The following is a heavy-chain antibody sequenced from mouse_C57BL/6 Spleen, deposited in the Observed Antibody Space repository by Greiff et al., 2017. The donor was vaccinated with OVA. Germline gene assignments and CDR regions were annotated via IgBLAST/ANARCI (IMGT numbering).Heavy chain of an antibody. CDR2: ISSGSSTI. CDR3: ASYSNYGYFDV. J-gene: IGHJ1*03. V-gene: IGHV5-17*01. Sequence: EVQGVESGGGLVKPGGSLKLSCAASGFTFSDYGMHWVRQAPEKGLEWVAYISSGSSTIYYADTVKGRFTISRDNATNTLFLQMTSLRSEDAAMYYCASYSNYGYFDVWGTGTTVTVSS. CDR1: GFTFSDYG. D-gene: IGHD2-5*01.